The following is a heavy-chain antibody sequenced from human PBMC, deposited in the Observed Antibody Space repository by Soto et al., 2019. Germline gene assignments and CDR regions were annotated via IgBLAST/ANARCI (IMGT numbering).Heavy chain of an antibody. Sequence: GASVKVSCKASGYTFTGYYMHWVRQAPGQGLEWMGWINPNSGGTNYAQKFQGWVTMTRDTSISTAYMELSRLRSDDTAVYYCARDLAGGAYYYYGMDVWGQGTTVTVSS. D-gene: IGHD3-16*01. V-gene: IGHV1-2*04. CDR3: ARDLAGGAYYYYGMDV. CDR1: GYTFTGYY. CDR2: INPNSGGT. J-gene: IGHJ6*02.